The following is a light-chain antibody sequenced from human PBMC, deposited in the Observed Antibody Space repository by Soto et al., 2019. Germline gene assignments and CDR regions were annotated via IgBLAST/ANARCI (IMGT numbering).Light chain of an antibody. CDR1: QSISSW. V-gene: IGKV1-5*03. J-gene: IGKJ1*01. CDR2: KAS. CDR3: QQYNSYST. Sequence: DIQMTQSPSTLSASVGARVTITCRASQSISSWLAWYQQKPGKAAKLLIYKASSLESGVPSRFSGSGSGTEFTLTISSLQPDDFATYYCQQYNSYSTFGQGTKVDI.